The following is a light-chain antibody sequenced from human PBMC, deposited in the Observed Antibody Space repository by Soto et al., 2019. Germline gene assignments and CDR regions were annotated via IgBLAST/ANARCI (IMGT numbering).Light chain of an antibody. CDR3: QSYDSSLE. CDR1: SSNIGAGYD. J-gene: IGLJ2*01. Sequence: QSALTQPPSVSGAPGQRVTISCTGSSSNIGAGYDVHWYQQLPGTAPKLLIYGNSNRPSGVPDRFSGSKSGTSASLAITGLQAEDEADYYCQSYDSSLEFGGGTKLTVL. CDR2: GNS. V-gene: IGLV1-40*01.